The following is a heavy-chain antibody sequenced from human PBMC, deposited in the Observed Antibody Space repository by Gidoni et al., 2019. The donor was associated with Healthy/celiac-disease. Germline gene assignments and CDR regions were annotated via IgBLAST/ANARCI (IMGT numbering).Heavy chain of an antibody. CDR3: ARHTQGDGDYFDY. J-gene: IGHJ4*02. Sequence: QVQLQASGPGLVKPSETLSLTCTVSGGSISSYYWSWIRQPPGKGLEWIGYIYYSGSTNYNPSLKSRVTISVDTSKNQFSLKLSSVTAADTAVYYCARHTQGDGDYFDYWGQGTLVTVSS. CDR1: GGSISSYY. V-gene: IGHV4-59*08. D-gene: IGHD4-17*01. CDR2: IYYSGST.